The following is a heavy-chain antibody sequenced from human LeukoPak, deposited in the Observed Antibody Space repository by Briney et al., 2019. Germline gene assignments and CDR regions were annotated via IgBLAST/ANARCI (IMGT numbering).Heavy chain of an antibody. CDR3: ARRAGAYSHPYDY. D-gene: IGHD4/OR15-4a*01. CDR1: GFTFSSYW. CDR2: IKEDGTEK. J-gene: IGHJ4*02. V-gene: IGHV3-7*03. Sequence: GGSLRLSCAASGFTFSSYWMNWVRQAPGKGLEWVANIKEDGTEKYYVDFVKGRFTISRDNSKNTLYLQMNSLRAEDTAVYYCARRAGAYSHPYDYWGQGTLVTVSS.